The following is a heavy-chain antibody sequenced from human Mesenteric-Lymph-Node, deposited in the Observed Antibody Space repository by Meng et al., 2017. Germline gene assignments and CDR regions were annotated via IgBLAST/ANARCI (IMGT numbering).Heavy chain of an antibody. V-gene: IGHV4-34*12. J-gene: IGHJ4*02. CDR1: GGSFSGYY. CDR2: VVYSGTT. Sequence: QVQRRQGGAGLLKPSGTLSLTCAVYGGSFSGYYWSWIRQPPGEGLEWIGSVVYSGTTYYTSSLKSRVSISVDTSKNQFSLKLSSVTAADTAVYYCARHHHSPTFDYWGQGTLVTVSS. D-gene: IGHD1-14*01. CDR3: ARHHHSPTFDY.